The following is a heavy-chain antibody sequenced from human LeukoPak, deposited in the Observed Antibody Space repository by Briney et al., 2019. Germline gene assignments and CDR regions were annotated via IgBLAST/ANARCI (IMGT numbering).Heavy chain of an antibody. D-gene: IGHD5-24*01. J-gene: IGHJ4*02. V-gene: IGHV4-59*01. CDR2: IYYSGST. Sequence: SETLSLTCTVSGGSISSYYWSWIRQPPGKGLEWIGYIYYSGSTNYNPSLKSRVTISVDTSKNQLSLKLSSVTAADTAVYYCARVGRDGYNPDYWGQGTLVTVSS. CDR3: ARVGRDGYNPDY. CDR1: GGSISSYY.